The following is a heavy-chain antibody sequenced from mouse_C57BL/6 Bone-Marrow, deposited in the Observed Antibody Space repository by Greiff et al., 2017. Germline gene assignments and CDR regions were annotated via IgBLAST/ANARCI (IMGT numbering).Heavy chain of an antibody. CDR3: ARSRGWGWYLYYFDY. D-gene: IGHD2-1*01. Sequence: EVQLQQSGPVLVKPGASVKMSCKASGYTFTDYYMNWVKQSPGKSLEWIGVINPYNGGTSYNQKFKGKATLTVDKSSSTAYMELNSLTSEDSAVYYCARSRGWGWYLYYFDYWGQGTTLTVSS. CDR1: GYTFTDYY. CDR2: INPYNGGT. J-gene: IGHJ2*01. V-gene: IGHV1-19*01.